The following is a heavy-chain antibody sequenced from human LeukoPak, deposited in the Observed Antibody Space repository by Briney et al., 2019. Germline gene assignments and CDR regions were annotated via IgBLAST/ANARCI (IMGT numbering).Heavy chain of an antibody. D-gene: IGHD2-2*02. J-gene: IGHJ5*02. CDR2: IIHSGST. V-gene: IGHV4-34*12. Sequence: SETLSLTCAVYGGSFSGYYWSWIPQPPGKGLEWIGEIIHSGSTNYNPSLRSRVTISVDTSKNQFSLKLSSVTAADTAVYYCARLSYCSSTSCYTSVGYGKTYNWFDPWGQGTLVTVSS. CDR1: GGSFSGYY. CDR3: ARLSYCSSTSCYTSVGYGKTYNWFDP.